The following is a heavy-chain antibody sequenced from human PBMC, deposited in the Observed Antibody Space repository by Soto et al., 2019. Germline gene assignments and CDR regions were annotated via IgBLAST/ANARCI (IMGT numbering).Heavy chain of an antibody. CDR3: ARVTPGNNLYYFSGLDF. CDR1: GFSFDTYG. J-gene: IGHJ6*02. D-gene: IGHD1-1*01. CDR2: ISYEGSNT. Sequence: ESGGGVVEPGRSLRLSCVASGFSFDTYGIHWVRQAPGKGLQWMALISYEGSNTYYADSVRGRFTISRDNSKNTLYLQMNTLRPEDTGVYYCARVTPGNNLYYFSGLDFWGQGTSVTVSS. V-gene: IGHV3-30-3*01.